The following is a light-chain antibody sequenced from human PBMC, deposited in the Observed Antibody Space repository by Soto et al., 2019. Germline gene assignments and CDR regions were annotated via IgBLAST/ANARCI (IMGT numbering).Light chain of an antibody. CDR2: GAS. V-gene: IGKV1-27*01. Sequence: DIQMTQSPSSLSPSVGDRVTISCRASQVINNYLAWYQQKPGKGPKLLIYGASTLQSGVPSRFSGSGSGTDFTLTIRSLQPEDVATYYCQKYNSAPPVTFGPGTKVDV. CDR1: QVINNY. J-gene: IGKJ3*01. CDR3: QKYNSAPPVT.